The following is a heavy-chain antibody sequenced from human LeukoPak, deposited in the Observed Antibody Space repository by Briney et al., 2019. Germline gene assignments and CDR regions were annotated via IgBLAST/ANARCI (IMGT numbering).Heavy chain of an antibody. CDR1: GFTFSSYS. D-gene: IGHD3-9*01. CDR3: ARDDGFSYYDILTGYYNPLDY. Sequence: GGSLRLSCAASGFTFSSYSMNWVHQAPGKGLEWVSSISSSSSYIYYADSVKGRFTISRDNAKNSLYLQMNSLRAEDTAVYYCARDDGFSYYDILTGYYNPLDYWGQGTLVTVSS. CDR2: ISSSSSYI. V-gene: IGHV3-21*01. J-gene: IGHJ4*02.